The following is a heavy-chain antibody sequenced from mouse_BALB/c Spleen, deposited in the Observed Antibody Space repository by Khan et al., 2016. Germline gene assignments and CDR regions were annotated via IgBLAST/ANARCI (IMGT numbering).Heavy chain of an antibody. Sequence: EVELVESGGGLVQPGGSLKLSCAASGFTFSIYAMSWVRQTPDKRLELVATINSNGGSTYYSDNVKGRFIISRDNAKNTLYLQMISLKSADTAVYYCARVRQAVDYWGQGTSVTVSS. CDR2: INSNGGST. CDR3: ARVRQAVDY. V-gene: IGHV5-6-3*01. J-gene: IGHJ4*01. D-gene: IGHD2-14*01. CDR1: GFTFSIYA.